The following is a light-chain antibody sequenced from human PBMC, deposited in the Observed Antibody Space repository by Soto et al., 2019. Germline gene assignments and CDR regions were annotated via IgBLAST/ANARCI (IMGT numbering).Light chain of an antibody. J-gene: IGKJ4*01. Sequence: EVVLTQSPGTLSLSPGERVTLSCRASQSVASSYLAWYQQKPGRAPRLLFYSASSRATGIPDRFSGSGSGTDFTLTISRLEPEDFAVYYCQQRSNWPRSFGGGTKVEIK. CDR2: SAS. CDR3: QQRSNWPRS. CDR1: QSVASSY. V-gene: IGKV3D-20*02.